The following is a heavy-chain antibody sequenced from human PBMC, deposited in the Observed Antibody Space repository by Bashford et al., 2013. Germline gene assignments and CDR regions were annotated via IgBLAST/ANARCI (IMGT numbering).Heavy chain of an antibody. J-gene: IGHJ3*02. D-gene: IGHD2-2*02. Sequence: GSLRLSCEASGFTFSHYYMTWIRQAPGKGLEWISYINSDGSSIYYADSVKGRFTISRDNAKNSLYLQMNSLRAEDTANFYXARGHRYCTSSSCYTHDAFDTVGPKGQWSPSPQ. CDR3: ARGHRYCTSSSCYTHDAFDT. V-gene: IGHV3-11*01. CDR2: INSDGSSI. CDR1: GFTFSHYY.